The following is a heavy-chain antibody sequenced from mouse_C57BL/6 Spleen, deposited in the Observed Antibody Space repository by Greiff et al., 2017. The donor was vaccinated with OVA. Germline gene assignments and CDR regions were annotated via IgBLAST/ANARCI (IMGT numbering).Heavy chain of an antibody. CDR2: ISYSGST. J-gene: IGHJ2*01. CDR3: SRCDYGHYFDY. V-gene: IGHV3-1*01. D-gene: IGHD1-1*02. Sequence: VQLQQSGPGMVKPSQSLSLTCTVTGYSITSGYDWHWIRHFPGNKLEWMGYISYSGSTNYNPSLKSRISITHDTSKNHFFLKLNSVTTEDTATYDCSRCDYGHYFDYWGQGTTLTVSS. CDR1: GYSITSGYD.